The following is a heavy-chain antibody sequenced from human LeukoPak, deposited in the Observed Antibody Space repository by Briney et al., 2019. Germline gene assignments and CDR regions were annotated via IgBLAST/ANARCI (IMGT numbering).Heavy chain of an antibody. CDR1: GFTFSSYA. V-gene: IGHV3-23*01. J-gene: IGHJ4*02. Sequence: PGGSLRLSCAASGFTFSSYAMSWVRQAPGKGLEWVSAISGSGGSTYYADSVKGRFTISRDNSKNTLYLQMNSLRAEDTAVYYCAKHIRGVIIGGYFDYWDQGTLVTVSS. CDR2: ISGSGGST. CDR3: AKHIRGVIIGGYFDY. D-gene: IGHD3-10*01.